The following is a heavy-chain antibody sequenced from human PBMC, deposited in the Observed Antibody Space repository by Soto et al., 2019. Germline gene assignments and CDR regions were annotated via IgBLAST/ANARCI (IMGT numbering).Heavy chain of an antibody. V-gene: IGHV1-69*02. CDR1: GGTFSSDT. J-gene: IGHJ3*02. Sequence: QVQLVQSGAEVKKPGSSVKVSCKASGGTFSSDTISWVRQAPGQGLEWMGRIIPILGIANYAQKFQGRDTITADKSTSTAYMEMSRLRSEDTAVYYGARSYGSVSYYNYSRAFDIWGQGTMVTVSS. D-gene: IGHD3-10*01. CDR3: ARSYGSVSYYNYSRAFDI. CDR2: IIPILGIA.